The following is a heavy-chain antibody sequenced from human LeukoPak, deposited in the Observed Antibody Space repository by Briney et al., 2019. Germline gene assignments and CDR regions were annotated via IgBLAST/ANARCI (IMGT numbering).Heavy chain of an antibody. CDR1: GFTFDDYA. J-gene: IGHJ6*02. D-gene: IGHD4-17*01. V-gene: IGHV3-9*01. Sequence: GRSLRLSCAASGFTFDDYAMHWVRQAPGKGLEWVSGISWNSGSIGYADSVKGRFTISRDNAKNSLYLRMNSLRAEDTALYYCAKDRRPTYGDYYYYYGMDVWGQGTTVTVSS. CDR3: AKDRRPTYGDYYYYYGMDV. CDR2: ISWNSGSI.